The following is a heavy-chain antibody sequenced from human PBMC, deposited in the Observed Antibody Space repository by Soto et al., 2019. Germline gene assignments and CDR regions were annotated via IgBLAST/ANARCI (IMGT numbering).Heavy chain of an antibody. Sequence: HPGGSLRLSCAASGFSFDAYAMSWVRQAPGKGLEWVSAISGSGRNTYYADSVEGRFTISRDNSKNTLYLQMNSLRAEDTAVYYCGKDSGFGIEVDYSPGNYWGQGALVTVSS. CDR1: GFSFDAYA. J-gene: IGHJ4*02. CDR2: ISGSGRNT. D-gene: IGHD3-22*01. CDR3: GKDSGFGIEVDYSPGNY. V-gene: IGHV3-23*01.